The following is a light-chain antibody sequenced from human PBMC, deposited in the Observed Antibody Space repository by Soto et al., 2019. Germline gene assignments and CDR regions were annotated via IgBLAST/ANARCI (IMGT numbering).Light chain of an antibody. CDR1: QGISSY. V-gene: IGKV1-9*01. CDR3: QQLNRYPVT. CDR2: AAS. J-gene: IGKJ4*01. Sequence: DIQLTQSPSFLSASVGDRVTITCRASQGISSYLAWYQQKPGKAPKLLIYAASTLQSGVPSRFSGSGSGTEFNLTISSLQPEDFATYYCQQLNRYPVTFGGGTNVEI.